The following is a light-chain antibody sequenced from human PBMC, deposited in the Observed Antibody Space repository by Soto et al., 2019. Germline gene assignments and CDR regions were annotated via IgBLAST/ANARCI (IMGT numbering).Light chain of an antibody. CDR1: SSNIGGTS. V-gene: IGLV1-44*01. CDR2: SKN. Sequence: QSVLAQPPSASGTPGQRVTISCSGSSSNIGGTSVNWYQQLPGTAPKLLIYSKNQRPSGVPDRFSGSKSGTSASLAISGLQSDDEADYFCAAWDDSLDGYVFGTGTKVTVL. CDR3: AAWDDSLDGYV. J-gene: IGLJ1*01.